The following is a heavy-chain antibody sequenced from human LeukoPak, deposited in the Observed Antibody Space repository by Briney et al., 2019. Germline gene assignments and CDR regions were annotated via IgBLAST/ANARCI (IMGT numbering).Heavy chain of an antibody. V-gene: IGHV3-21*01. CDR2: ISSSSSYI. D-gene: IGHD3-16*01. CDR1: GFTFSSYS. Sequence: GGSLRLSCAASGFTFSSYSMNWVRQAPGKGLEWVSSISSSSSYIYYADSVKGRFTISRDNAKNSLYLQMNSLRAEDTAVYYCARYYDYVWGNAYYYYYYMDVWGKGTTVTISS. J-gene: IGHJ6*03. CDR3: ARYYDYVWGNAYYYYYYMDV.